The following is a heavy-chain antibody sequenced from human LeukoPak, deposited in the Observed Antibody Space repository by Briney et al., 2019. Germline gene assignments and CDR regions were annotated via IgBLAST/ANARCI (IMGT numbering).Heavy chain of an antibody. J-gene: IGHJ4*02. CDR3: ARGRIMITFGGVIVKGPLYFDY. Sequence: SETLSLTCAVYGGSFSGYYWSWIRQPPGKGLEWIGEINHSGSTNYNPPLKSRVTISVDTSKNQFSLKLSSVTAADTAVYYCARGRIMITFGGVIVKGPLYFDYWGQGTLVTVSS. D-gene: IGHD3-16*02. V-gene: IGHV4-34*01. CDR2: INHSGST. CDR1: GGSFSGYY.